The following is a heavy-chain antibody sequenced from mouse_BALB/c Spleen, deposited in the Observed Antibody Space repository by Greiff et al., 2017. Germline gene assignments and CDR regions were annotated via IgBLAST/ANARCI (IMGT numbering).Heavy chain of an antibody. Sequence: DVHLVESGGGLVQPGGSRKLSCAASGFTFSSFGMHWVRQAPEKGLEWVAYISSGSSTIYYADTVKGRFTISRDNPKNTLFLQMTSLRSEDTAMYYCARSSSLPFFAYWGQGTLVTVSA. CDR1: GFTFSSFG. J-gene: IGHJ3*01. D-gene: IGHD1-1*01. CDR3: ARSSSLPFFAY. CDR2: ISSGSSTI. V-gene: IGHV5-17*02.